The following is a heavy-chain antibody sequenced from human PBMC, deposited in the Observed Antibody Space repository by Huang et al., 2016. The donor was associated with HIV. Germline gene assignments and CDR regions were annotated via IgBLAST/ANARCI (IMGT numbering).Heavy chain of an antibody. D-gene: IGHD4-4*01. V-gene: IGHV1-69*13. J-gene: IGHJ4*02. CDR2: LMPVFDST. CDR3: ARGSLEYSVSSSLDY. Sequence: QVQLLQSGAEVKKPGSSVKVSCKASGGPFRSYSIAWVRQAPGQGLEWMASLMPVFDSTNYAQKLQGRVRVTADESTSTVYMELRDLRPDDTAVYFCARGSLEYSVSSSLDYWGQGTHVTVSS. CDR1: GGPFRSYS.